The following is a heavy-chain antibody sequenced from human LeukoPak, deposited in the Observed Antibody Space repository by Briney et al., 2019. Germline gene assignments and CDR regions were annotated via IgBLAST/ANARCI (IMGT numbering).Heavy chain of an antibody. J-gene: IGHJ3*02. D-gene: IGHD3-16*01. CDR3: AREISDAFDI. V-gene: IGHV3-74*01. CDR1: GFTFSSYW. CDR2: INSDGNRT. Sequence: QPGGSLRLSCAASGFTFSSYWMQWVRQAPGKGLVWVSRINSDGNRTNYADSVKGRFTISRDNAKNTLYLQMNSLRAEDTAVYYCAREISDAFDIWGQGTMVTVSS.